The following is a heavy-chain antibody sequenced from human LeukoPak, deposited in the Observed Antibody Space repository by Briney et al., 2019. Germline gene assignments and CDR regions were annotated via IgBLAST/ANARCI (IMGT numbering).Heavy chain of an antibody. V-gene: IGHV1-8*01. CDR2: MNPNSGNT. J-gene: IGHJ5*02. D-gene: IGHD3-9*01. CDR3: ARGWGLRYFDWFSWFDP. Sequence: ASVKVSCKASGYTITSYDINWVRQATGQGLEWMGWMNPNSGNTGYAQKFQGRVTMTRNTSISTAYMELSSLRSEDTAVYYCARGWGLRYFDWFSWFDPWGQGTLVTVSS. CDR1: GYTITSYD.